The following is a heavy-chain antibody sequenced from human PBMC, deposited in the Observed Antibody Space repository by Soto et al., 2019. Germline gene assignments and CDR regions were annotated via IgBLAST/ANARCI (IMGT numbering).Heavy chain of an antibody. J-gene: IGHJ4*02. V-gene: IGHV3-23*01. Sequence: GGSMRLSGAPFGFPITSYAWAWARRDTGKGLEWVSAISGSGGSTYYADSVKGRFTISRDNSKNTVYLQMNSLRAEDTAVYYCAKVKEVGAITLFDYWGQGTLVTVSS. CDR1: GFPITSYA. CDR3: AKVKEVGAITLFDY. CDR2: ISGSGGST. D-gene: IGHD1-26*01.